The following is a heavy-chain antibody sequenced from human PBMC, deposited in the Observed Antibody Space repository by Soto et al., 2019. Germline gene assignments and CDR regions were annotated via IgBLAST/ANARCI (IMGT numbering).Heavy chain of an antibody. Sequence: SETLSLTCTVSGGSISSYYWSWIRQPPGKGLEWIGYIYYSGSTNYIPSLKSRVTISVDTSKNQFSLKLSSVTAADTAVYYCARRYSSAFDIWGQGTMVTVSS. D-gene: IGHD6-13*01. CDR3: ARRYSSAFDI. V-gene: IGHV4-59*08. CDR2: IYYSGST. J-gene: IGHJ3*02. CDR1: GGSISSYY.